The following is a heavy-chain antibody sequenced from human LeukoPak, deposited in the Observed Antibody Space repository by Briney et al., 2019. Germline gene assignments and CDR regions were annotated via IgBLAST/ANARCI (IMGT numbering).Heavy chain of an antibody. J-gene: IGHJ4*02. CDR3: ARTPRERCPGTTCYPYFDY. D-gene: IGHD2/OR15-2a*01. CDR2: IHHSGTT. CDR1: GDSIDTYY. V-gene: IGHV4-59*01. Sequence: SETLSLTCTVSGDSIDTYYWSWIRQSPDKGLEWIGFIHHSGTTNYNPSFGSRVTMSVDTSKNHFSLKLTSVTAADTAVYYCARTPRERCPGTTCYPYFDYWGQGTLVTVSS.